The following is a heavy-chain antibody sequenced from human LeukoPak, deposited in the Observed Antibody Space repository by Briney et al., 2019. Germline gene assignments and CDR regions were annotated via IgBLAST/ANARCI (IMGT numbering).Heavy chain of an antibody. CDR1: GFTFSAFE. J-gene: IGHJ2*01. CDR2: ISRSAGSTT. D-gene: IGHD4-23*01. V-gene: IGHV3-48*03. Sequence: GGSLRLSCAAPGFTFSAFEMNWVRQAPGKGLEWVSYISRSAGSTTYYADSVKGRFTISRDNAKNSLFLQMNSLRVEDTALYYCARNGGNSNWYFDLWGRGTLVTVSS. CDR3: ARNGGNSNWYFDL.